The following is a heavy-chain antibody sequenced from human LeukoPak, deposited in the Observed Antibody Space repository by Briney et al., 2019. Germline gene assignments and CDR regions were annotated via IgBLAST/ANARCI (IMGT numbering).Heavy chain of an antibody. CDR3: ARGHRGLGY. CDR2: IYYTGTT. D-gene: IGHD3-16*01. J-gene: IGHJ4*02. CDR1: GASNSDYY. V-gene: IGHV4-59*01. Sequence: SETLSLTCTVSGASNSDYYWSWIRQPPGKGLEWIGYIYYTGTTNYSPSLRSRVTISVDTSKNQFSLKLASVTAADTAVYYCARGHRGLGYWGQGTLVSVSS.